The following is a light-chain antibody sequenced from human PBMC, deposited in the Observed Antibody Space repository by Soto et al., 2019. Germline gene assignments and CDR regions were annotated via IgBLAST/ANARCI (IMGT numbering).Light chain of an antibody. CDR1: QTINNN. Sequence: DIMMTQSPAPLSMSPGDRATLSCRANQTINNNLAWNQQKPGKAPRLLIYGASTRATGIPDRFSGSGSGTELSLTISSLQSEDFAVYYCQQYSKWPWTFGQGTRVEI. J-gene: IGKJ1*01. CDR3: QQYSKWPWT. V-gene: IGKV3-15*01. CDR2: GAS.